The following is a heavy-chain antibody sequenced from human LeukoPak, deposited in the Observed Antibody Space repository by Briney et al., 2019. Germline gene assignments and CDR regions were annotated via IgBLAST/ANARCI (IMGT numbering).Heavy chain of an antibody. CDR2: INPNSGGT. CDR1: GYTFTGYY. J-gene: IGHJ6*03. D-gene: IGHD6-6*01. CDR3: ASPRNGSSLGYYYMDV. V-gene: IGHV1-2*02. Sequence: EASVKVSCKASGYTFTGYYMHWVRQAPGQGLEGLGWINPNSGGTNYAQKFQGRVTMTRDTSISTAYMELSRLRSDDTAVYYCASPRNGSSLGYYYMDVWGKGTTVTVSS.